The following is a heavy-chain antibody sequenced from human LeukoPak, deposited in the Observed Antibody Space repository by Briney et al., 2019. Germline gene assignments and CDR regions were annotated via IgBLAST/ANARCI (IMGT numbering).Heavy chain of an antibody. CDR1: GFTFSSYA. CDR2: MSHDGSVK. Sequence: GGSLRLSCAASGFTFSSYAMHWVRQAPGKGLEWVAVMSHDGSVKIYADSVQGRFTISRDNSRNTLYLQLSSLRAEDTAVYHCARPREAGSSSGWYFDKWGQGTLVTVSS. D-gene: IGHD6-19*01. V-gene: IGHV3-30-3*01. J-gene: IGHJ4*02. CDR3: ARPREAGSSSGWYFDK.